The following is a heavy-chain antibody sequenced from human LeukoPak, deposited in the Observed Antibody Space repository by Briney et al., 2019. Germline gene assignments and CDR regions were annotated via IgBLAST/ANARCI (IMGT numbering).Heavy chain of an antibody. J-gene: IGHJ4*02. Sequence: ASVKVSCKASGYTFTSYDINWVRQATGQGLEWMGWINPNSGDTTYAQNFQGRVTMTRDTSISTAYFELSRLTSDDTAIYYCARDDYSGSYRPFDYWGQGTLVTVSS. CDR3: ARDDYSGSYRPFDY. CDR1: GYTFTSYD. D-gene: IGHD1-26*01. CDR2: INPNSGDT. V-gene: IGHV1-2*02.